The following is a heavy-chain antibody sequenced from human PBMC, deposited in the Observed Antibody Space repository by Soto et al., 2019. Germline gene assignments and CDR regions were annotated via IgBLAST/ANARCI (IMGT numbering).Heavy chain of an antibody. CDR1: GGSISSSSYY. CDR2: IYYSGST. D-gene: IGHD3-22*01. Sequence: SETLSLTCTVSGGSISSSSYYWGWIRQPPGKGLEWIGSIYYSGSTYYNPSLKSRFTISVDTSKNQFSLKLSSVTAADTAVYYCARQRAGYYDSSGYYYFDYWGQGTLVTVSS. J-gene: IGHJ4*02. V-gene: IGHV4-39*01. CDR3: ARQRAGYYDSSGYYYFDY.